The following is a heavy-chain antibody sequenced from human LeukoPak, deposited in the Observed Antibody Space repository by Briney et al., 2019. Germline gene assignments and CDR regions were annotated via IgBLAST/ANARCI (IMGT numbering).Heavy chain of an antibody. D-gene: IGHD6-19*01. V-gene: IGHV3-23*01. Sequence: EGSLQLSCAASGSAFSSHAVSWVRQAQGKGLDWVSAITSSGSSTYYADSVKGRFTISRDNSKNTLYLQMNSLRAEDTAVYYCAKEKGFSSGWEHFDYWGQGTLVTVSS. CDR3: AKEKGFSSGWEHFDY. J-gene: IGHJ4*02. CDR1: GSAFSSHA. CDR2: ITSSGSST.